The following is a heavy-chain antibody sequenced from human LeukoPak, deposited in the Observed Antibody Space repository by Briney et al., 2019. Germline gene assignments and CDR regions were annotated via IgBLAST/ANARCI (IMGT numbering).Heavy chain of an antibody. D-gene: IGHD1-20*01. J-gene: IGHJ3*02. Sequence: QPGGSLRLSCAASGFTFSSYSMNWVRQAPGKGLEWVSYISSSSSTIYYADSVKGRFTISRDNAKNSLYLQMNSLRDEDTAVYYCARDRGYNWNDGDAFDIWGQGTMVTVS. V-gene: IGHV3-48*02. CDR3: ARDRGYNWNDGDAFDI. CDR1: GFTFSSYS. CDR2: ISSSSSTI.